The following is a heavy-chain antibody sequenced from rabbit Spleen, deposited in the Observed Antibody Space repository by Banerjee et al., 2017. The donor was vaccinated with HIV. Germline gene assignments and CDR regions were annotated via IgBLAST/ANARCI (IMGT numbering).Heavy chain of an antibody. J-gene: IGHJ6*01. CDR2: IYSGDGST. Sequence: QEQLVEYGGDLVQPEGSLTLTCKASGFSFSSSYYMCWVRQAPGKGPEWIACIYSGDGSTYFASWAKGRFTISKTSSTTVTLQMTSLTAADTATYFCARDTGSSFSSYGMDLWGPGTLVTV. CDR3: ARDTGSSFSSYGMDL. V-gene: IGHV1S45*01. D-gene: IGHD8-1*01. CDR1: GFSFSSSYY.